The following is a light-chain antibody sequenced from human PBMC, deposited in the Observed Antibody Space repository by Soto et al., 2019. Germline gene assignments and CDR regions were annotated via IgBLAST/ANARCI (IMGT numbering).Light chain of an antibody. CDR3: QHYRVYWT. CDR1: QSVSTR. Sequence: VCRYGGARFPFNTRASQSVSTRLAWYQQKPGKAPXXLIYDASSWAGGVPSRLSGSGCGKEFNLSINSMKPDDFATYNCQHYRVYWTIGQGTKVEIK. J-gene: IGKJ1*01. V-gene: IGKV1-5*01. CDR2: DAS.